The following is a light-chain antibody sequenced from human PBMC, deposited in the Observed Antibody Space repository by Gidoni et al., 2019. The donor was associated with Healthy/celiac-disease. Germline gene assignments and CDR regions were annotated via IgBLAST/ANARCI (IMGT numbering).Light chain of an antibody. CDR2: AAS. CDR1: QSISSY. CDR3: QQSYSKIT. J-gene: IGKJ3*01. Sequence: SSLSASVGDRVTITCRASQSISSYLNWYQQKPGKAPKLLIYAASSLQSGVPSRFSGSGAGTDFTLTISSLQPEDFATYYCQQSYSKITFGPGTKVDIK. V-gene: IGKV1-39*01.